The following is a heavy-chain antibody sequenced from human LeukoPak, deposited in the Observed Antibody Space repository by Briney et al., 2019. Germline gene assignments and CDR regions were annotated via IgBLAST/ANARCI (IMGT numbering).Heavy chain of an antibody. J-gene: IGHJ4*02. V-gene: IGHV3-23*01. CDR3: AKGGSPSCYSSSGY. Sequence: GGSLRLSCAASGFTFSTYAMSWVRQAPGKELEWVSAICGSDGSRYYADSVKGRFTISRDNSKNTLYLQMNSLRGEDTAVYYCAKGGSPSCYSSSGYWGQGTLVTVSS. CDR1: GFTFSTYA. CDR2: ICGSDGSR. D-gene: IGHD2-2*01.